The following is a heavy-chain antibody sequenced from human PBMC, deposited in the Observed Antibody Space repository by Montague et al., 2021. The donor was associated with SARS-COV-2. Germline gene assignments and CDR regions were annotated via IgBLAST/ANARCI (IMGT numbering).Heavy chain of an antibody. J-gene: IGHJ6*02. V-gene: IGHV4-31*03. CDR1: GGSISSGGYY. D-gene: IGHD2-2*01. CDR2: IYYSGST. CDR3: ATESVVPTSLYYYGMDV. Sequence: TLSLTCTVSGGSISSGGYYWSWIRQHPGKGLEWIGYIYYSGSTYYNPSLKGRVTISVDTSKNQFSLKLSSVTAADTAVYYCATESVVPTSLYYYGMDVWGQGTPVTVSS.